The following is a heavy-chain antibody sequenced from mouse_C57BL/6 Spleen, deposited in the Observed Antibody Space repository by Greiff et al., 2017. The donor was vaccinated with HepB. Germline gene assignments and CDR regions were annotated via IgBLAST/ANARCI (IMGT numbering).Heavy chain of an antibody. CDR3: AGSRGAWFAY. CDR2: IYPGSGNT. D-gene: IGHD1-1*01. J-gene: IGHJ3*01. V-gene: IGHV1-76*01. CDR1: GYTFTDYY. Sequence: QVHVKQSGAELVRPGASVKLSCKASGYTFTDYYINWVKQRPGQGLEWIARIYPGSGNTYYNEKFKGKATLTAEKSSSTAYMQLSSLTSEDSAVYFCAGSRGAWFAYWGQGTLVTVSA.